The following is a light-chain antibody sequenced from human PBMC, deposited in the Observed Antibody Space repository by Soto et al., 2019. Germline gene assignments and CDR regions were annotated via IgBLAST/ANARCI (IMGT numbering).Light chain of an antibody. J-gene: IGKJ4*01. Sequence: DTVLTQSPLSLPVTTGEPASISCRSSKSLLHSDGYKYLDWDLQKPGQNPQLLIYLGSNRAPGVPDRFSGSGSGKDVTLKNRRVEAEDVGVYYSMQTLQLPVTFGGGTRGEIK. V-gene: IGKV2-28*01. CDR3: MQTLQLPVT. CDR1: KSLLHSDGYKY. CDR2: LGS.